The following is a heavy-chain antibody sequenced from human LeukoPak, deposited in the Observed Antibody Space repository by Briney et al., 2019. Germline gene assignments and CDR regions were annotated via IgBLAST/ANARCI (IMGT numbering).Heavy chain of an antibody. D-gene: IGHD4-17*01. CDR1: GASISSHY. V-gene: IGHV4-59*11. Sequence: PSETLSLTCTVSGASISSHYWSWIRQPPGKGLEWIGYISSIGSTNYNPSLKSRVTISVDTSKNQFSLKLTSVTAADTAVYFCARDPTTVTKGLDIWSQGTKVTVSS. CDR2: ISSIGST. CDR3: ARDPTTVTKGLDI. J-gene: IGHJ3*02.